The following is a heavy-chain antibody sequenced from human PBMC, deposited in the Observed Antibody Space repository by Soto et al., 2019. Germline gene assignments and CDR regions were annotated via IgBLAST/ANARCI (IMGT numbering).Heavy chain of an antibody. D-gene: IGHD3-3*01. CDR3: AKEGAYYDFGSGYYPRGDFDY. J-gene: IGHJ4*02. V-gene: IGHV3-30*18. Sequence: QVQLVESGGGVVQPGRSLRLSCAASGFTFSRYGMHWVRQAPGKGLEWVAVISYDGSNKYYADSVKGRFTISRDNSKNTLYLQMNSLRSEDTAVYYCAKEGAYYDFGSGYYPRGDFDYWGQGTLVTVSS. CDR1: GFTFSRYG. CDR2: ISYDGSNK.